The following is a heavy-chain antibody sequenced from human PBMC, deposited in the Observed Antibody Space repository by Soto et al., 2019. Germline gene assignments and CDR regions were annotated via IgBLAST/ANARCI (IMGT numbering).Heavy chain of an antibody. CDR1: GGTFSSYT. Sequence: QVQLVQSGAEVKKPGSSVKVSCKASGGTFSSYTISWVRQAPGQGLEWMGRIIPILGIANYAQKFQGRVTITADNSTSTAYMELCSLRSEDTAVYYCARLVDTAAFDYWGQGTLVTVSS. CDR2: IIPILGIA. CDR3: ARLVDTAAFDY. D-gene: IGHD5-18*01. V-gene: IGHV1-69*02. J-gene: IGHJ4*02.